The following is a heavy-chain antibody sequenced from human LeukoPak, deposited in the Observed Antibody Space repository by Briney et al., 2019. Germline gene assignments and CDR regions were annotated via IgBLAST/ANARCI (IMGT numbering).Heavy chain of an antibody. CDR3: AKDDTDTDFDY. Sequence: GGSLRLSCAASGFTFSSYGMHWVRQAPGKGLEWVAVIWYDGSNKYYADSVKGRFTISRDNSKNTLYLQMSSLRAEDTAVYYCAKDDTDTDFDYWGQGTLVTVSS. CDR2: IWYDGSNK. J-gene: IGHJ4*02. CDR1: GFTFSSYG. V-gene: IGHV3-33*06.